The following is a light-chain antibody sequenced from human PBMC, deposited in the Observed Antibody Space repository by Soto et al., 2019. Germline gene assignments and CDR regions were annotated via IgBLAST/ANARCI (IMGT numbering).Light chain of an antibody. CDR3: QQYGSPWT. CDR2: VAS. V-gene: IGKV3-20*01. CDR1: QSVSSSY. J-gene: IGKJ1*01. Sequence: EIVLTQSPGTLSLSPGERATLSCRASQSVSSSYLAWYQHKPGQAPMLLIYVASSRATGIPDRFSGSGSGTDFTLTISRLEPEDFAVYYWQQYGSPWTFGQGTKVEIK.